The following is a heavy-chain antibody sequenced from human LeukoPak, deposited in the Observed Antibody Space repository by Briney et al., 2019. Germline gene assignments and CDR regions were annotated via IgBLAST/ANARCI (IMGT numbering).Heavy chain of an antibody. CDR1: EFTFSSYA. CDR2: ISASGGDI. J-gene: IGHJ6*02. CDR3: AKYVTAKGPPYGLDV. D-gene: IGHD1-14*01. Sequence: GGSLRLSCATSEFTFSSYAMQWGRQGPGKGLEWVSGISASGGDIYYLDSVKGRFTISRDNSKNTLYLQMNSLRAEDTAIYYCAKYVTAKGPPYGLDVWGQGTTVTVSS. V-gene: IGHV3-23*01.